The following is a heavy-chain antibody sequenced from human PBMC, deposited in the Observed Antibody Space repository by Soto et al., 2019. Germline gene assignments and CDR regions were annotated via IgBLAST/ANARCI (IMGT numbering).Heavy chain of an antibody. CDR2: IYHNGEYP. D-gene: IGHD7-27*01. CDR1: GGSISSGGQY. CDR3: ARDLGLYGMDV. V-gene: IGHV4-31*03. J-gene: IGHJ6*02. Sequence: QVQLQESGPGLVKPSQTLSLTCTVSGGSISSGGQYWDWIRQFPGQGLEWIGHIYHNGEYPFFNPSLKSRVIISMDTSKSHFSLKLSSVTAADTAVYYCARDLGLYGMDVWGPGTTFTVSS.